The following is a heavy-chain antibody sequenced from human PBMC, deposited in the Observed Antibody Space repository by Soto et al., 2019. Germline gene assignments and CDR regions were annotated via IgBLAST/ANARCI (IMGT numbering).Heavy chain of an antibody. Sequence: PSETRSLTCAVSGGSISSGGYSWSWIRQPPGKGLEWIGYIYHSGSTYYNPSLKSRVTISVDRSKNQFSLKLSSVTAADTAVYYCARDRLYYYGSGSARVFDYWGQGTLVTVSS. V-gene: IGHV4-30-2*01. CDR2: IYHSGST. J-gene: IGHJ4*02. D-gene: IGHD3-10*01. CDR3: ARDRLYYYGSGSARVFDY. CDR1: GGSISSGGYS.